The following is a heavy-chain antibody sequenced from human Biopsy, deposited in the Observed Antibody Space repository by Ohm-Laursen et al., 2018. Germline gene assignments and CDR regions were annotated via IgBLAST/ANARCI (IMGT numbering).Heavy chain of an antibody. D-gene: IGHD5-18*01. Sequence: SLRLSCAASGFTFYNYGMQWVRQAPRKGLEWVAFIFYDGSNTYYADSVKGRFTISRDNSRDTLYLQMSSLRAEDTAVYYCAKDRYNYTPIGGFSMDVWGQGTTVTVS. CDR3: AKDRYNYTPIGGFSMDV. CDR2: IFYDGSNT. J-gene: IGHJ6*02. V-gene: IGHV3-30*18. CDR1: GFTFYNYG.